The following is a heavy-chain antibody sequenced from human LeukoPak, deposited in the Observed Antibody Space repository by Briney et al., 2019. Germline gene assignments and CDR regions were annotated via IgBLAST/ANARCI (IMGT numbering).Heavy chain of an antibody. CDR3: ARGFLSGSSYLWAY. V-gene: IGHV1-2*02. D-gene: IGHD2-15*01. CDR2: INPDSGGT. J-gene: IGHJ4*02. CDR1: GYTFTAYY. Sequence: GASVKVSCKASGYTFTAYYIHWVRQAPGQGLEWMGWINPDSGGTSYAQKFQGRVTMTRATSITTAYMELSRLRSDDTAVYFCARGFLSGSSYLWAYWGQGTLVTVSS.